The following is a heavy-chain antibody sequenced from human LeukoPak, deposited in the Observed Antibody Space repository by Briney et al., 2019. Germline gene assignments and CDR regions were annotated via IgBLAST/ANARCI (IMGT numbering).Heavy chain of an antibody. CDR1: GGSISSGSYY. CDR3: AREARGRFLEWFSIH. V-gene: IGHV4-61*02. CDR2: IYTSGST. D-gene: IGHD3-3*01. Sequence: SETLSLTCTVSGGSISSGSYYWSWIRQPAGKGLEWIGRIYTSGSTNYNPSLKSRVTISVDTSKNQFSLKLSSVTAADTAVYYCAREARGRFLEWFSIHWGQGTLVTVSS. J-gene: IGHJ4*02.